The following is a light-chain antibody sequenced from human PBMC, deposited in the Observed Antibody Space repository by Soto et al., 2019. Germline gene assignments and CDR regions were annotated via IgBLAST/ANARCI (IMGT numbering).Light chain of an antibody. Sequence: DIVMTQSPDSLAVSLGERATINCKSSQSVLYSSNNKNYLAWYQQKPGQPPKLLIYWASTRESGVPDRSSGSVTGADFALTLTSRQVEAVALYYWKQYYCTPPTLTFGGGTKVEIK. CDR2: WAS. V-gene: IGKV4-1*01. J-gene: IGKJ4*01. CDR1: QSVLYSSNNKNY. CDR3: KQYYCTPPTLT.